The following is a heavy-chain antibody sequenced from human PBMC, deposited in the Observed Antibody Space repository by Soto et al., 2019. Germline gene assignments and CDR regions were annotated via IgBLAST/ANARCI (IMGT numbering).Heavy chain of an antibody. CDR3: VRDLVTARQELDY. V-gene: IGHV3-74*01. CDR2: INNDGSST. J-gene: IGHJ4*02. CDR1: GFTFSSNW. Sequence: EVQLVESGGGLVQPGGSLRLSCAASGFTFSSNWMHWVRQAPWKGLVWVSRINNDGSSTSYADSVKGRFTISRDNAKNTLYLQMNSLRAEDTSVYYCVRDLVTARQELDYWGQGTLVTVAS. D-gene: IGHD1-26*01.